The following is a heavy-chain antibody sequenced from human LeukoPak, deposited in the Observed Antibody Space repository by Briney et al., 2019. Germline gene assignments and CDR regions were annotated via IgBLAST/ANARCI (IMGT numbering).Heavy chain of an antibody. CDR1: GGSISSGSYY. Sequence: PSETLSLTCTVSGGSISSGSYYWSWIRQPAGKGLEWIGRIYTSGSTNYNPSLKSRVTISVDTSKNQFSLKLSSVTAADTAVYYCARARVTTGYYYMDVWGKGTTVTISS. D-gene: IGHD4-11*01. CDR2: IYTSGST. CDR3: ARARVTTGYYYMDV. J-gene: IGHJ6*03. V-gene: IGHV4-61*02.